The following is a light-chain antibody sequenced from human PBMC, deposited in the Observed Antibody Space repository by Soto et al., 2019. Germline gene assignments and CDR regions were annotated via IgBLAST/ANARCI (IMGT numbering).Light chain of an antibody. CDR3: QQRSNWLT. V-gene: IGKV3-11*01. CDR2: DAS. J-gene: IGKJ4*01. CDR1: QSVSNL. Sequence: EIVLTQSPGTLSLSPGERATLSCRASQSVSNLLAWYQQKPGQAPRLLIYDASNRATGIPARFSGSGSGTDFTLTISSLEPEDFAFYYCQQRSNWLTFGGGTKVEIK.